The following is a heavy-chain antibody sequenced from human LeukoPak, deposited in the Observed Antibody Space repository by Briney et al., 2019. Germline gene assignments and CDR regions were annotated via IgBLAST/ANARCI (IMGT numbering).Heavy chain of an antibody. CDR2: IYPGDSDT. D-gene: IGHD6-13*01. Sequence: GESLKISCKGSGYSFTSYWLGWVRQMPGKGLEWMGIIYPGDSDTRYSPSFQGQVTISADKSISTAYLQWSSLKASDTAMYYCARCIAAAGTWFDPWGQGTLVTVSS. V-gene: IGHV5-51*01. CDR1: GYSFTSYW. J-gene: IGHJ5*02. CDR3: ARCIAAAGTWFDP.